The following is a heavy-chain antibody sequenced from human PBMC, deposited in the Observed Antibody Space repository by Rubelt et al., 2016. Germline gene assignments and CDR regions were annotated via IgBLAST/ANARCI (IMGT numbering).Heavy chain of an antibody. J-gene: IGHJ6*02. CDR3: ARADYGMDV. CDR2: IGTAGDT. Sequence: VQLVESGGGVVQPGRSLRLSCAASGFTFSSYDMHWVRQATGKGLEWVSAIGTAGDTYYPGSVKGRFTSSGENAKHSLYLQMNRLRAGETAVYDCARADYGMDVWGQGTTVTVCS. CDR1: GFTFSSYD. V-gene: IGHV3-13*04.